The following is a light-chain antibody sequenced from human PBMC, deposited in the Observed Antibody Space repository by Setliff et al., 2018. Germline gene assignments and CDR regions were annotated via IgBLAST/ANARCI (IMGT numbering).Light chain of an antibody. Sequence: DIVMTQTPLSSPVTLGQPASISCRSSQSLVHSDGNTHLSWLQQRPGQPPRLLIYKVSSRFSGVPDRFSGSGAGTDFTLNISRVEAEDVGVYYCMQATQFPLTFGGGTKVDIK. CDR2: KVS. CDR3: MQATQFPLT. J-gene: IGKJ4*01. CDR1: QSLVHSDGNTH. V-gene: IGKV2-24*01.